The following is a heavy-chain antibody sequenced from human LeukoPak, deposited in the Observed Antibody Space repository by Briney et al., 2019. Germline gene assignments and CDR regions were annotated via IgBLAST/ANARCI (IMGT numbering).Heavy chain of an antibody. CDR3: TKGRSNHY. CDR1: GFTFSTYW. CDR2: INQGGSET. D-gene: IGHD4-11*01. J-gene: IGHJ4*02. Sequence: PGGSLRLSCAASGFTFSTYWMGWVRQAPGKGLEWVANINQGGSETYYVDSVKGRFTISRDNAKKSLFLQMNSLRAEDTAVYYCTKGRSNHYWGQGTLVTVST. V-gene: IGHV3-7*01.